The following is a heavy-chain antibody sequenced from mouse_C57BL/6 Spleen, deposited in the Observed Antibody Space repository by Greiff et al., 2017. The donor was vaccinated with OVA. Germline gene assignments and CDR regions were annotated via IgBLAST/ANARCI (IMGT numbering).Heavy chain of an antibody. CDR3: ARGLGLLPYYYAMDY. J-gene: IGHJ4*01. CDR2: INPNNGGT. Sequence: EVKLMESGPELVKPGASVKIPCKASGYTFTDYNMDWVKQSHGKSLEWIGDINPNNGGTIYNQKFKGKATLTVDKSSSTAYMELRSLTSEDTAVYYCARGLGLLPYYYAMDYWGQGTSVTVSS. V-gene: IGHV1-18*01. D-gene: IGHD2-3*01. CDR1: GYTFTDYN.